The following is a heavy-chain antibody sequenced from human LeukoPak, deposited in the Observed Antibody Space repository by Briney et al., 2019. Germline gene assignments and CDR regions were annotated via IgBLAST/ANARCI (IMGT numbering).Heavy chain of an antibody. Sequence: GGSLRLSCAASGFTFSSSEMNWVRQAPGKGLGWVSYISSSGSTIYYADSVKGRFTISRDNAKNSLYLQMNSLRAEDTAVYYCARDRNPRAFDIWGQGTMVTVSS. CDR1: GFTFSSSE. V-gene: IGHV3-48*03. CDR3: ARDRNPRAFDI. CDR2: ISSSGSTI. J-gene: IGHJ3*02.